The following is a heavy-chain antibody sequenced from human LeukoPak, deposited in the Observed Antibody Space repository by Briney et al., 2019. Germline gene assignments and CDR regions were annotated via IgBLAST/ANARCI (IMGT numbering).Heavy chain of an antibody. CDR1: GFTFSSYA. CDR2: ISASGGNT. J-gene: IGHJ3*02. CDR3: ARAHYDYVWGSYRPNDAFDI. D-gene: IGHD3-16*02. Sequence: LSGGSLRLSCAASGFTFSSYAMSWVRQAPGKGLEWVSAISASGGNTYYADSVKGRFTISRDNSKNTLYLQMNSLRAEDTAVYYCARAHYDYVWGSYRPNDAFDIWGQGTMVTVSS. V-gene: IGHV3-23*01.